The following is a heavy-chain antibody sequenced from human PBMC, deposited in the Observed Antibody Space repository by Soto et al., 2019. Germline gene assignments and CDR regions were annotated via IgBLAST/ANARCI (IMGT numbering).Heavy chain of an antibody. V-gene: IGHV1-18*01. Sequence: ASVKVSCKASGYTFTSYGISWVRQAPGQGLEWMGWISAYNGNTNYAQKLQGRVTMTTDTSTSTAYMELRSLRSDDTAVYYCARLTDSSGWYLGTYYFDYWGQGTLVTVSS. CDR2: ISAYNGNT. CDR1: GYTFTSYG. J-gene: IGHJ4*02. CDR3: ARLTDSSGWYLGTYYFDY. D-gene: IGHD6-19*01.